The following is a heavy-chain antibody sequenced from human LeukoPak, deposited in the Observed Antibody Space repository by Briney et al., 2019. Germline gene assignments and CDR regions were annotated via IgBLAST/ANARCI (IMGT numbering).Heavy chain of an antibody. CDR1: GGSISSYY. J-gene: IGHJ3*02. V-gene: IGHV4-39*01. Sequence: SETLSLTCTVSGGSISSYYWSWIRQPPGKGLEWIGSIYYSGSTYYNPSLKSRVTISVDTSKNQFSLKLSSVTAADTAVYYCARHPGRWELRNGAFDIWGQGTMVTVSS. D-gene: IGHD1-26*01. CDR3: ARHPGRWELRNGAFDI. CDR2: IYYSGST.